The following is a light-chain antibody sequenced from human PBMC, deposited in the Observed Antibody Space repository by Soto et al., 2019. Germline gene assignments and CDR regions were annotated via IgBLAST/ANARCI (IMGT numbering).Light chain of an antibody. V-gene: IGKV3-15*01. Sequence: DIVMTQSPATLSVSPGERATLSCRASQSVASNLAWYQQRPGQAPRLLIYGASTRATGVPVRFSGSGSGTEFTLTIRSLESEDFAVYYCHHYNNSPHTFGGGTKVEIK. CDR2: GAS. J-gene: IGKJ4*01. CDR3: HHYNNSPHT. CDR1: QSVASN.